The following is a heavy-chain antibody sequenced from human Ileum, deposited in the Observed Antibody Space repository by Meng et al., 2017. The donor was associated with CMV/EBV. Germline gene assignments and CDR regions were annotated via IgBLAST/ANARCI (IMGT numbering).Heavy chain of an antibody. J-gene: IGHJ5*02. CDR3: ARDRFDP. Sequence: QLNLQPSGLWLVKPAQSLSLTCPVSGASLHDYFWSWIRQTAGKALGWIGRIFAPGTTNSNPSLKSRATMSVDTSKNQFSLKLTSVTAADTAVYFCARDRFDPWGQGALVTVSS. CDR1: GASLHDYF. V-gene: IGHV4-4*07. CDR2: IFAPGTT.